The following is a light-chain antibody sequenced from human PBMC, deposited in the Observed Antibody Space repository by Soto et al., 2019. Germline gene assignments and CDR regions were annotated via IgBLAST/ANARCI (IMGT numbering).Light chain of an antibody. J-gene: IGKJ4*01. V-gene: IGKV1D-16*01. CDR1: QGISNW. Sequence: DPQMTQSPSSLSASVGDRVTMTCRASQGISNWLAWYQQKPGEAPKSLISAAFNLQSGVPSRFSGSGSGTDFTLTISSLQPEDFATYYCQQYNSYPLTFGGGTKVEIK. CDR2: AAF. CDR3: QQYNSYPLT.